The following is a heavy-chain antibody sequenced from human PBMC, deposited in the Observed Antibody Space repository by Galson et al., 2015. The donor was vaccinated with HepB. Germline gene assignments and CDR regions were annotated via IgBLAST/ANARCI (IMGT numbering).Heavy chain of an antibody. D-gene: IGHD3-16*02. Sequence: ETLSLTCAVYGGSLSDFYWTWIRQPPGKGLEWIGEIKHTGTTNYQPSLKSRVTISVDTSKNEFSLRLSSLTAADAAVYYCARVGVSKFGGALVVPYYFDYWGQGTLVTVSS. V-gene: IGHV4-34*01. J-gene: IGHJ4*02. CDR3: ARVGVSKFGGALVVPYYFDY. CDR1: GGSLSDFY. CDR2: IKHTGTT.